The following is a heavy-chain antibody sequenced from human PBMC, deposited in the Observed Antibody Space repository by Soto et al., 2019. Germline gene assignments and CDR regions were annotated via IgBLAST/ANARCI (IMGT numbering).Heavy chain of an antibody. CDR2: IWYDGSVR. CDR3: SRGGKWELLPGL. D-gene: IGHD1-26*01. J-gene: IGHJ4*02. Sequence: QVQLVESGGGVVRPGTSLRLSCEGSGFSFSDYGMNWVRQAPGKGLEWVAVIWYDGSVRRYADSVKGRFTISRDISKNTLYLEMNSLRVEDRAVYFCSRGGKWELLPGLWGQGSRVTVSS. V-gene: IGHV3-33*01. CDR1: GFSFSDYG.